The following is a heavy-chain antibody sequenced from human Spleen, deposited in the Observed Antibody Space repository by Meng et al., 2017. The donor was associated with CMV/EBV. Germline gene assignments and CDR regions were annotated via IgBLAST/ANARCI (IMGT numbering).Heavy chain of an antibody. J-gene: IGHJ4*02. CDR1: GFTFSSYS. V-gene: IGHV3-21*01. CDR3: ARVTNWAFDY. Sequence: GGSLRLSCAASGFTFSSYSMNWVRQAPGKGLEWVSSISSSSSYIYYADSVKGRFTISRDNAKNSLYLQMDSLIAADTAIYYCARVTNWAFDYWGQGALVTVSS. CDR2: ISSSSSYI. D-gene: IGHD2-8*01.